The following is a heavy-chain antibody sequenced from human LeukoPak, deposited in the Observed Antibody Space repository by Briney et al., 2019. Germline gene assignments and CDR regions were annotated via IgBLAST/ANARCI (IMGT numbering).Heavy chain of an antibody. V-gene: IGHV4-39*01. CDR3: ASSYYDFWSGYYTGFGWFDP. CDR2: IYYSGST. CDR1: GGSISSSSYY. Sequence: SETLSLTCTVSGGSISSSSYYWCWIRQPPGKGLEWIGSIYYSGSTYYNPSLKSRVTISVDTSKNQFSLKLSSVTAADTAVYYCASSYYDFWSGYYTGFGWFDPWGQGTLVTVSS. J-gene: IGHJ5*02. D-gene: IGHD3-3*01.